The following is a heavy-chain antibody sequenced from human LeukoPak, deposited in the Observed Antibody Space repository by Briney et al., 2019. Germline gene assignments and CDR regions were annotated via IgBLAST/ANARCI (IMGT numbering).Heavy chain of an antibody. V-gene: IGHV1-8*01. CDR3: AREKVVAATTNYYYYGMDV. J-gene: IGHJ6*02. CDR1: GYTFTSYD. D-gene: IGHD2-15*01. Sequence: ASVKGSCTASGYTFTSYDINWGRQATVQRLEWMGWMNPNSGNTGYAQKFQGRVTMTRNTSISTAYMELSSLRSEDTAVYYCAREKVVAATTNYYYYGMDVWGQGTTVTVSS. CDR2: MNPNSGNT.